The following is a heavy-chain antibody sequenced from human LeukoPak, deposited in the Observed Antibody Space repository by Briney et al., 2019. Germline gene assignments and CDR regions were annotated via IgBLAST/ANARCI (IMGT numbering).Heavy chain of an antibody. CDR3: ARLVAVAGVFDY. CDR1: GGSISSYY. CDR2: IHYSGST. V-gene: IGHV4-59*04. D-gene: IGHD6-19*01. Sequence: PSETLSLTCTVSGGSISSYYWSWIRQPPGKGLEWIGYIHYSGSTYYNPSLKSRVTISVDTSKNHFSLKLSSVTAADTAVYYRARLVAVAGVFDYWGQGTLVTVSS. J-gene: IGHJ4*02.